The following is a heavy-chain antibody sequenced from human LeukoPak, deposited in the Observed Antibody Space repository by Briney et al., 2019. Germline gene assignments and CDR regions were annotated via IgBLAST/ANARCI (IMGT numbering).Heavy chain of an antibody. CDR3: TRVNLRGSQYNWFDP. J-gene: IGHJ5*02. D-gene: IGHD1-26*01. CDR1: GGTFRSHI. CDR2: ITPVIDSA. Sequence: SVKVSCKTSGGTFRSHIFSWVRQAPGQGLEWMGRITPVIDSAKYAQKFQDRITITADTSTGTAYLHLSSLTSEDTAIYYCTRVNLRGSQYNWFDPWGQGTLVTVSS. V-gene: IGHV1-69*08.